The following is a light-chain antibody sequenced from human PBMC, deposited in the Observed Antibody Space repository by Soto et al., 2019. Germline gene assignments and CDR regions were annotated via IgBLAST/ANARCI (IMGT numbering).Light chain of an antibody. CDR2: GAS. CDR3: QQYGSSSWT. Sequence: ILLTQSPGTLSLSPGETGTLSCRASQSVSSSYLAWYQQQPGQAPRLLIYGASSRATGIPDRFSGSGSGTDFTLTISRLEPEDFAVYYCQQYGSSSWTFGQGTKVDIK. CDR1: QSVSSSY. J-gene: IGKJ1*01. V-gene: IGKV3-20*01.